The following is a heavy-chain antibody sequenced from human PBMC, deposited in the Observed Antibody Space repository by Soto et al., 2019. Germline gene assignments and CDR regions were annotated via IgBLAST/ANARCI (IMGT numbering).Heavy chain of an antibody. Sequence: PGGSLRLSCAASGFTFSSYGMHWVRQAPGKGLEWVAVIWYDGSNKYYADSVKGRFTISRDNSKNTLYLQMNSLRAEDTAVYYCARDGRLGDSSGYWFDYWGQGTLVTVSS. J-gene: IGHJ4*02. D-gene: IGHD3-22*01. CDR1: GFTFSSYG. V-gene: IGHV3-33*01. CDR2: IWYDGSNK. CDR3: ARDGRLGDSSGYWFDY.